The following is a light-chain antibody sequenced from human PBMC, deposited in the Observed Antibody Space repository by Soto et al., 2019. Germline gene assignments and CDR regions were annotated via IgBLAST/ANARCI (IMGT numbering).Light chain of an antibody. J-gene: IGKJ2*01. CDR2: KTS. CDR3: QQYNTFS. V-gene: IGKV1-5*03. CDR1: QSLNSW. Sequence: DIQMTQSPSTLSASVGDRVSITCRASQSLNSWLAWYQQKTGKAPKLLIYKTSTLDSGDPSRFSGSGSGTEFTLTISNLQPDDFATYYYQQYNTFSFGRGTKLEIK.